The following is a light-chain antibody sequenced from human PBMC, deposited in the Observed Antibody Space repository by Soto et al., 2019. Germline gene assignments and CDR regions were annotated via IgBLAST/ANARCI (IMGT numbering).Light chain of an antibody. CDR3: QQSDHLPL. CDR1: QDIGNY. V-gene: IGKV1-33*01. CDR2: AAS. J-gene: IGKJ3*01. Sequence: DLQMTQSPPSLSASVGDRVTITCQASQDIGNYLNWYQHKPGKAPNLVIYAASNLETGVPSRFSGSGSGTHFTSTISSLRPEDIATYYCQQSDHLPLFGPGTKVEIK.